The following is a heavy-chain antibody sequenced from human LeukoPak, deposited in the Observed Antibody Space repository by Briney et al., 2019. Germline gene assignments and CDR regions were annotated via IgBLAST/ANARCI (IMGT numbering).Heavy chain of an antibody. CDR3: AKGQELDDGVFDS. CDR2: IRSNGETT. Sequence: GGSLRLSCPASGFTFSSIAMTWVRQAPGKGLEWVSTIRSNGETTYNADSVKGRFTISRDNSKKTLYLQLNSLRVEDTAIYYCAKGQELDDGVFDSWGQGTLVTVSS. V-gene: IGHV3-23*01. CDR1: GFTFSSIA. J-gene: IGHJ4*02. D-gene: IGHD1-1*01.